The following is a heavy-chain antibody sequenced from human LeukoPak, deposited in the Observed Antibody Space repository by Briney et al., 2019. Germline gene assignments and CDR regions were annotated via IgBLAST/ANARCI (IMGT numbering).Heavy chain of an antibody. D-gene: IGHD3-22*01. CDR2: IHHSGSS. J-gene: IGHJ4*02. Sequence: SETLSLTCTVSGGSISSYYWSWIRQPPGKGLEWIGSIHHSGSSYYNPSLKSRVTISVDTSKNQFSLKLSSATAADTAVYYCARGRGDYYDSSDYNYLFDYWGQGTLVTVSS. CDR1: GGSISSYY. V-gene: IGHV4-59*08. CDR3: ARGRGDYYDSSDYNYLFDY.